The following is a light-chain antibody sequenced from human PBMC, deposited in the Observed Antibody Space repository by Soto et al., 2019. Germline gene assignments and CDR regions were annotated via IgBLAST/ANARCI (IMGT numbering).Light chain of an antibody. Sequence: DIPMTQSPSSVSASVGDRVTITCRASQGISSWLAWYQQKPGTAPKLLIYGASSLQRGVPSRFSGSGSGTDFTLTITSRQPEDFATYFCQQANTFPYTFGQGTKLETK. CDR2: GAS. CDR1: QGISSW. V-gene: IGKV1D-12*01. J-gene: IGKJ2*01. CDR3: QQANTFPYT.